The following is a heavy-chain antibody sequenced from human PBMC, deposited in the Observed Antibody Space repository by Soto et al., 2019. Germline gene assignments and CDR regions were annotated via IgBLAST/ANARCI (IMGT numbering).Heavy chain of an antibody. CDR2: IYHSGST. Sequence: TLSLTCSVSGGSINSGRSSWNWIRQSPGKGLEWIAYIYHSGSTYYNPSLKSRVTISVDRSENQFSLKLTSVTAADTAVYYCVRESTTSGPNWFDTWGPGILVTVS. V-gene: IGHV4-30-2*06. CDR3: VRESTTSGPNWFDT. J-gene: IGHJ5*02. D-gene: IGHD1-1*01. CDR1: GGSINSGRSS.